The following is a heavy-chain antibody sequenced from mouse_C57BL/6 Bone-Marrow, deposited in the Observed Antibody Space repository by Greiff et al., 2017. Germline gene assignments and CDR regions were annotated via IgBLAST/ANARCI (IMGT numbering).Heavy chain of an antibody. D-gene: IGHD2-1*01. CDR2: IRLKSDNYAT. CDR3: AGGNYLYAMDY. CDR1: GFTFSNYW. J-gene: IGHJ4*01. V-gene: IGHV6-3*01. Sequence: EVKVVESGGGLVQPGGSMKLSCVASGFTFSNYWMNWVRQSPEKGLEWVAQIRLKSDNYATHYAESVKGRFTISREDSKSSVYLQMNNLRAEDTGIYDCAGGNYLYAMDYWGQGTSVTVSS.